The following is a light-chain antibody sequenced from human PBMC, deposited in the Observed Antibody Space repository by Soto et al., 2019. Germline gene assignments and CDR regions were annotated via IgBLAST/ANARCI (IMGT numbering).Light chain of an antibody. CDR3: QQYNDWPLT. V-gene: IGKV3-15*01. Sequence: ENVLTQSPATLSLSPGERATPSCRASQSVRSNLAWYQQKPGQAPSLLIYGAFTRATGIPTRFSGTGSGTEFTLTISSLQSEDFALYYCQQYNDWPLTFGQGTKVDI. J-gene: IGKJ1*01. CDR1: QSVRSN. CDR2: GAF.